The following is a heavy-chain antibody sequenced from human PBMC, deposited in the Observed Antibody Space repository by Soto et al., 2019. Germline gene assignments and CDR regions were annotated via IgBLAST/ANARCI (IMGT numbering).Heavy chain of an antibody. V-gene: IGHV3-11*01. CDR1: GFTFSDYY. CDR3: ARDYPGFWSGYTHDAFDI. CDR2: ISSSGSTI. Sequence: GGSLRLSCAASGFTFSDYYMSWIRQAPGKGLEWVSYISSSGSTIYYADSVKGRFTISRDNAKNSLYLQMNSLRAEDTAVYYCARDYPGFWSGYTHDAFDIWGQGTMVTVSS. J-gene: IGHJ3*02. D-gene: IGHD3-3*01.